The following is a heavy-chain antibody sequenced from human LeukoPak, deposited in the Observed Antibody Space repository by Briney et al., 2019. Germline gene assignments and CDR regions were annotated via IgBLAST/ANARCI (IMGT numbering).Heavy chain of an antibody. J-gene: IGHJ6*02. CDR2: IRYDGSNK. CDR3: AKDLSAAAGTMDV. CDR1: GFTFSSYG. Sequence: GGSLRLSCAASGFTFSSYGMHWVRQAPGKGLEWVAFIRYDGSNKYYADSVKGRFTISRDNSKNTLYLQMNSLRAEDTAVYYCAKDLSAAAGTMDVWGQGTTVTVSS. D-gene: IGHD6-13*01. V-gene: IGHV3-30*02.